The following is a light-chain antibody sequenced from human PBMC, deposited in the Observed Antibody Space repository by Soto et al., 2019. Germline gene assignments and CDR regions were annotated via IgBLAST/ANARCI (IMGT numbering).Light chain of an antibody. CDR2: GAS. V-gene: IGKV3-20*01. CDR3: QQYGSSHSDA. CDR1: QSVSSSY. Sequence: EIVLTQSPATLSLSPGERATLSCRASQSVSSSYLAWYQQKPGQAPSLLIYGASSRSTGIPDRFSGSGSGTDFTLTISRLEPEDFAVYYCQQYGSSHSDAFGGGTKVDIK. J-gene: IGKJ4*01.